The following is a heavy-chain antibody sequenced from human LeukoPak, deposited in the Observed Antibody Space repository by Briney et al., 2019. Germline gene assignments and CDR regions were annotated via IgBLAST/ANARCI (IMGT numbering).Heavy chain of an antibody. CDR2: IYYSGST. D-gene: IGHD2-21*02. J-gene: IGHJ5*02. Sequence: SETLSLTCTVSGGSISSSSYYWGWIRQPPGKGLEWIGSIYYSGSTYYNPSLKSRVTISVDTSKNQFSLKLSSVTAADTAVYYCATIVVVTATINWFDPWGQGTLVTVSS. CDR1: GGSISSSSYY. V-gene: IGHV4-39*07. CDR3: ATIVVVTATINWFDP.